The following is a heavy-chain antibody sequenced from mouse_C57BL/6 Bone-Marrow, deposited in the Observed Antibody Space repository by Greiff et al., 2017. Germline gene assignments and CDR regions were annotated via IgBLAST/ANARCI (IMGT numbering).Heavy chain of an antibody. V-gene: IGHV1-69*01. Sequence: QVQLQQPGAELVMPGASVKLSCKASGYTFTSYWMHWVKQRPGQGLEWIGEIDPSDSYTTYNQKFKGKSTLTVDKSSSTAYMQLSSLTSEDSAVYYCAREGYDYVDYWGQGTTLTVSS. CDR2: IDPSDSYT. CDR3: AREGYDYVDY. D-gene: IGHD2-3*01. J-gene: IGHJ2*01. CDR1: GYTFTSYW.